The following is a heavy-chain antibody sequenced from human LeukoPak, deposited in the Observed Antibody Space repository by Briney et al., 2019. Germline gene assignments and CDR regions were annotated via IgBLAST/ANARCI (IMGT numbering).Heavy chain of an antibody. CDR2: ISSDGGIT. V-gene: IGHV3-64D*09. CDR1: GFIFSSFP. Sequence: PGGSMRLSWSASGFIFSSFPMHWVRQPPGKGLEYVSAISSDGGITYYYADSVKGRFTISRDNSKNTLYLQMRSLRPEDTAVYYCVKDREYSYGYAKFDYWGLGTLVTVSS. D-gene: IGHD5-18*01. CDR3: VKDREYSYGYAKFDY. J-gene: IGHJ4*02.